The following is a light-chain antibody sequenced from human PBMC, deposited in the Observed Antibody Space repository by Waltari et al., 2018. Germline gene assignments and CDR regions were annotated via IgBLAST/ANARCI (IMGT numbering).Light chain of an antibody. CDR2: DVA. J-gene: IGLJ2*01. CDR3: ASYTSTNTVI. CDR1: SSDIGGYHY. V-gene: IGLV2-14*03. Sequence: QSVLTQPASVSASPGQSITISCTGTSSDIGGYHYVSWYQQHPGKVPKLMIYDVARWPSGVSNRFSGSKSGNTASLTISGLQAEDEADYHCASYTSTNTVIFGGGTKVTVL.